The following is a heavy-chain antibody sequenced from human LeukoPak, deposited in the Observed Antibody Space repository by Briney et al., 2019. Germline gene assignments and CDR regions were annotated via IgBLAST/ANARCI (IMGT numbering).Heavy chain of an antibody. CDR1: GFTFSAYW. CDR3: GRDLGGNFDH. CDR2: ISGDGGYT. D-gene: IGHD2-15*01. V-gene: IGHV3-74*01. Sequence: GGSLRLSCAASGFTFSAYWMHWVRQAPGKGLVWVSRISGDGGYTTYADSVKGRFTISRDNAKTTLYLQMNSLRAEDAAVYYCGRDLGGNFDHWGQGTLVTVSS. J-gene: IGHJ4*02.